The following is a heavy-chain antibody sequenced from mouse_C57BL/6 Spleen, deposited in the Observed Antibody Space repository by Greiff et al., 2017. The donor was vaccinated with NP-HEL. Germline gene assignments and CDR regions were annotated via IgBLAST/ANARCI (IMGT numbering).Heavy chain of an antibody. J-gene: IGHJ1*03. V-gene: IGHV5-4*01. D-gene: IGHD1-1*01. CDR3: ARAQGSSYWYFDV. CDR2: ISDGGSYT. CDR1: GFTFSSYA. Sequence: EVQRVESGGGLVKPGGSLKLSCAASGFTFSSYAMSWVRQTPEKRLEWVATISDGGSYTYYPDNVKGRFTIFRDNAKNNLYLQMSHLKSEDTAMYYCARAQGSSYWYFDVWGTGTTVTVSS.